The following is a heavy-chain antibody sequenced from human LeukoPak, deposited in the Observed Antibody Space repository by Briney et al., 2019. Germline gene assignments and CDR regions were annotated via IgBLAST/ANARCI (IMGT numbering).Heavy chain of an antibody. CDR3: ARAEALYDSSGYFEDY. D-gene: IGHD3-22*01. CDR2: FDPEDGET. J-gene: IGHJ4*02. V-gene: IGHV1-24*01. CDR1: GYTLTELS. Sequence: GASVKVSCKVSGYTLTELSMHWVRQAPGKGLEWMGGFDPEDGETIYAQKFQGRVTMTEDTSTATAYMELSSLRSEDTAVYYCARAEALYDSSGYFEDYWGQGTLVTVSS.